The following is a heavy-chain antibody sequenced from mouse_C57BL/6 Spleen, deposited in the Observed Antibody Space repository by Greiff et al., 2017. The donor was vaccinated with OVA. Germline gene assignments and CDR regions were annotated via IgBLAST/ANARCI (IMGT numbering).Heavy chain of an antibody. CDR3: AWEGFAY. D-gene: IGHD4-1*01. CDR2: IRSKSNNYAT. CDR1: GFSFNTYA. Sequence: EVLLVESGGGLVQPKGSLKLSCAASGFSFNTYAMNWVRQAPGKGLEWVARIRSKSNNYATYYADSVKDRFTISRDDSESMLYLQKNTVETEDTAMYYCAWEGFAYWGQGTLVTVSA. J-gene: IGHJ3*01. V-gene: IGHV10-1*01.